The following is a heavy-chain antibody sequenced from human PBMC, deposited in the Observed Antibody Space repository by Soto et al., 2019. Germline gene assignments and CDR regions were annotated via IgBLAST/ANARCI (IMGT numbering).Heavy chain of an antibody. Sequence: SETLSLTCAVYGGSFSGYYWSWIRQPPGKGLEWIGEINHSGSTNYNPSLKSRVTISVDTSKNQSSLKLSSVTAADTAVYYCATYSSSSGNWFDPWGQGTLVTVSS. D-gene: IGHD6-6*01. CDR3: ATYSSSSGNWFDP. J-gene: IGHJ5*02. CDR1: GGSFSGYY. V-gene: IGHV4-34*01. CDR2: INHSGST.